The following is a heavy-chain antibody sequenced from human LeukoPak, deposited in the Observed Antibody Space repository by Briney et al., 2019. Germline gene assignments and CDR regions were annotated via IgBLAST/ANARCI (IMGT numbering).Heavy chain of an antibody. V-gene: IGHV1-2*02. J-gene: IGHJ4*02. D-gene: IGHD2-2*01. Sequence: ASVKVSCKASGYTFTGYYMHWVRQAPGQGLEWMGWINPNSGGTNYAQKFQGRVTMTRDTSISTAYMDLSRLRSDDTAVYYCASSIVVVPAGDYWGQGTLVTVSS. CDR3: ASSIVVVPAGDY. CDR2: INPNSGGT. CDR1: GYTFTGYY.